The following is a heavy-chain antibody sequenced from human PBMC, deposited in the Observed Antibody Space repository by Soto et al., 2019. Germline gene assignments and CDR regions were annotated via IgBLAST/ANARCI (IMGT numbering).Heavy chain of an antibody. Sequence: ASVKVSCKASEYTFTSYDIHWVRQAPGQRLEWMGRINAGNGNTKYSQKFQDRVIFTRDTSATTAYMELSSLNSEDTAVYYCARANCCGGGAVCFRRFDPWGQGTLVTVSS. J-gene: IGHJ5*02. CDR1: EYTFTSYD. V-gene: IGHV1-3*01. CDR2: INAGNGNT. D-gene: IGHD2-15*01. CDR3: ARANCCGGGAVCFRRFDP.